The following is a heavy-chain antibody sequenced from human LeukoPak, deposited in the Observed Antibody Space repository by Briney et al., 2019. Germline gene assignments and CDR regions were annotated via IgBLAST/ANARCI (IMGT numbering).Heavy chain of an antibody. V-gene: IGHV1-18*01. CDR2: IGPYYGAT. D-gene: IGHD2-15*01. J-gene: IGHJ6*02. CDR3: ARENFFCGDVSGGVRCHSGGAYGMDV. Sequence: ASVKVSCKASGYSFTTYGITWVRQAPGQGLEWVGWIGPYYGATSYARHLQGRVTLTADTSTSTAYMDVTSLESGDTAVYYCARENFFCGDVSGGVRCHSGGAYGMDVWGQGTTVTVSS. CDR1: GYSFTTYG.